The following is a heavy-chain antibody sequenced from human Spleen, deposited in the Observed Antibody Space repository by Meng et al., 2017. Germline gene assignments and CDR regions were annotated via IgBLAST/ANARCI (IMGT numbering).Heavy chain of an antibody. D-gene: IGHD6-13*01. V-gene: IGHV3-30*07. J-gene: IGHJ4*02. CDR3: AKVWAGLAAAARFDY. CDR2: ISYDGSNK. Sequence: GESLKISCAASGFTFSSYAMHWVRQAPGKGLEWVAVISYDGSNKYYADSVKGRFTISRDNSKNTLSLQMNSLRAEDTAVYFCAKVWAGLAAAARFDYWGQGTLVTVSS. CDR1: GFTFSSYA.